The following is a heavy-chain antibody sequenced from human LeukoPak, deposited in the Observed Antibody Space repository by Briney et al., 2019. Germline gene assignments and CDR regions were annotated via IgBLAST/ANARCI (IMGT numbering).Heavy chain of an antibody. V-gene: IGHV3-21*01. CDR1: GFTFSSYS. CDR2: ISTSSSYI. J-gene: IGHJ4*02. D-gene: IGHD5-18*01. Sequence: GGSLRLSCAVSGFTFSSYSMNWVRQAPGKGLEWVSSISTSSSYIYYADSLTGRFTISRDNAKNSLYLQMNSLRAEDTAMYYCARRATTERGHSYGLDFWGQGTLVTVSS. CDR3: ARRATTERGHSYGLDF.